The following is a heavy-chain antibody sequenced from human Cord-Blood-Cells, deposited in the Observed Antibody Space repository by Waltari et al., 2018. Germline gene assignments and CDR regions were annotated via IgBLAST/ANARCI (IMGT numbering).Heavy chain of an antibody. CDR2: FDPEDGET. CDR3: ATVAAAGSYYFDY. Sequence: QVQLVQSRAEVQQPGASVTVCCPVSGYTLTVLSLHRVRRAPGKGLDWMGGFDPEDGETIYAQKFQGRVTMTEDTSTDTAYMELSSLRSEDTAVYYCATVAAAGSYYFDYWGQGTLVTVSS. D-gene: IGHD6-13*01. CDR1: GYTLTVLS. V-gene: IGHV1-24*01. J-gene: IGHJ4*02.